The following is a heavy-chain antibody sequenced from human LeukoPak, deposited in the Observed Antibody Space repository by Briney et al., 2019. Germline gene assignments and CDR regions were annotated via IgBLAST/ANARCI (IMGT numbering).Heavy chain of an antibody. CDR2: IYYSGST. Sequence: SETLSLTCAVYGGSFSGYYWSWIRQPPGKGLEWIGSIYYSGSTYYNPSLKSRVTISVDTSKNQFSLKLSSVTAADTAVYYCARLRRLGYSSGWFFDYWGQGTLVTVSS. J-gene: IGHJ4*02. CDR3: ARLRRLGYSSGWFFDY. D-gene: IGHD6-19*01. V-gene: IGHV4-34*01. CDR1: GGSFSGYY.